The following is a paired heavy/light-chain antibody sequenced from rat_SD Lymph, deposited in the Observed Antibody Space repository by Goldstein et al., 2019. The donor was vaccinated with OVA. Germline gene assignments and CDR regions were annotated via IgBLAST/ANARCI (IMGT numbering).Light chain of an antibody. J-gene: IGKJ2-3*01. CDR1: EAIRGN. CDR2: DAN. V-gene: IGKV12S32*01. Sequence: DIQMTQSPASLSTSLGETVTIECRASEAIRGNLAWYQQQPGNSPQLLIYDANTLADGVPSRFSGSGSGTQYSLQINSLQSEDVADYFCQHYNTYPYTFGAGTKLELK. CDR3: QHYNTYPYT.
Heavy chain of an antibody. J-gene: IGHJ3*01. Sequence: HVQLKESGPGLVQPSQTLSLTCSVSGFSLTRYSVSWVRQPPGKGLEWIAAISNGGNTYYKSALKSRLSISRDTSKSQVLLKMNSLQAEDTAMYFCARSYYGYNSFVYWGQGTLVTVSS. CDR3: ARSYYGYNSFVY. CDR1: GFSLTRYS. CDR2: ISNGGNT. D-gene: IGHD1-9*01. V-gene: IGHV2-6*01.